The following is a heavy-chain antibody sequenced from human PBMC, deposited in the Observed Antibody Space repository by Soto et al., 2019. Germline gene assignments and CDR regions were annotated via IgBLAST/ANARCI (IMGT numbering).Heavy chain of an antibody. V-gene: IGHV3-23*01. CDR2: ISGSGGST. J-gene: IGHJ4*02. Sequence: QPGGSLRLSCAASGFTFSSYAMSWVRQAPGKGLEWVSAISGSGGSTYYADSVKGRFTISRDNSKNTLYLQMNSLRAEDTAVYYCAKVASVDEEYQLLGWLQLPPYFDYWGQGTLVTVSS. CDR3: AKVASVDEEYQLLGWLQLPPYFDY. CDR1: GFTFSSYA. D-gene: IGHD2-2*01.